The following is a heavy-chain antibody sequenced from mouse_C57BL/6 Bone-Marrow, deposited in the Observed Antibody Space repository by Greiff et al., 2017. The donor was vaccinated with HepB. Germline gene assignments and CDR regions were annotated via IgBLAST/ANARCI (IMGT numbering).Heavy chain of an antibody. CDR1: GYSITSGYY. D-gene: IGHD1-1*01. CDR3: ARGDITTVVAPFDY. CDR2: ISYDGSN. J-gene: IGHJ2*01. V-gene: IGHV3-6*01. Sequence: ESGPGLVKPSQSLPLTCSVTGYSITSGYYWNWIRQFPGNKLEWMGYISYDGSNNYNPSLKNRISITRDTSKNQFFLKLNSVTTEDTATYYCARGDITTVVAPFDYWGQGTTLTVSS.